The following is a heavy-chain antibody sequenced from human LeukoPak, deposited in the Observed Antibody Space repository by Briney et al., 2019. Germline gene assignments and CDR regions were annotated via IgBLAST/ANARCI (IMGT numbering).Heavy chain of an antibody. D-gene: IGHD3-9*01. CDR1: GFTFSSHW. V-gene: IGHV3-7*02. CDR2: IKQDESEN. CDR3: ARSNLIGYDY. J-gene: IGHJ4*02. Sequence: PGGSLRLSCAASGFTFSSHWINWVRQGPGKGLEWVGNIKQDESENNYGDSLKGRFIISTDNAKNTLYLQMDSLRAEHTAVYYCARSNLIGYDYWGQGTLVTVSS.